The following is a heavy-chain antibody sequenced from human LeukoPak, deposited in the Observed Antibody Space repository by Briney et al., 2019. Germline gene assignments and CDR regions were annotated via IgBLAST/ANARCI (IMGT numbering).Heavy chain of an antibody. J-gene: IGHJ4*02. CDR2: IYYSGST. Sequence: SETLSLTCTVSGGSISSYYWSWIRQPPGKGLEWIGYIYYSGSTNYNPSLKSRVTISVDTSKNQFSLKLSSVTAADTAVYYCARGEYSYGLDYWGQGTLVTVSS. CDR3: ARGEYSYGLDY. D-gene: IGHD5-18*01. V-gene: IGHV4-59*01. CDR1: GGSISSYY.